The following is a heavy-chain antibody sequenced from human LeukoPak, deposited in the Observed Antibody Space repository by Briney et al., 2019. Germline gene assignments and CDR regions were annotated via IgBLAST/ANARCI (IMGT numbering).Heavy chain of an antibody. CDR3: ARDLGESFDY. CDR1: GFTVSSNY. D-gene: IGHD3-16*01. CDR2: IYSGGST. Sequence: GGSLRLSYAASGFTVSSNYMSWVRQAPGKGLEWVSVIYSGGSTYYADSVKGRFTISRDNSKNTLYLQMNSLRAEDTAVYYCARDLGESFDYWGQGTLVTVSS. V-gene: IGHV3-53*01. J-gene: IGHJ4*02.